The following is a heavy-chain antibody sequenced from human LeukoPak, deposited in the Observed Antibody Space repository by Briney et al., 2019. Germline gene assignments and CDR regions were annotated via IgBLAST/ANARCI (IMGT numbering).Heavy chain of an antibody. Sequence: SETLSLTCAVYGGSFSGYYWSWIRQPPGKGLEWIGEINHSGSTNYNPSLKSRVTISVDTSKNQFSLKLSSVTAADTAVYYCARHGPRPRYCSSTGCYGAPYYMDVWGKGTTVTVSS. J-gene: IGHJ6*03. V-gene: IGHV4-34*01. CDR1: GGSFSGYY. CDR2: INHSGST. CDR3: ARHGPRPRYCSSTGCYGAPYYMDV. D-gene: IGHD2-2*01.